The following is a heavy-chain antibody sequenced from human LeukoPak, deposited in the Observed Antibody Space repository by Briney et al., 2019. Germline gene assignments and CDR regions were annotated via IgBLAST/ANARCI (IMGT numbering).Heavy chain of an antibody. V-gene: IGHV3-48*03. Sequence: GGSLRLSCAPSEFTFTSYELNWVRHAPGKGLEWVSYISSSGNTISYADSVKGRFTISRDNAKNSLYLQVISLRAEDTAVYYCARGPSIAARYDAFDIWGQGTMVTVSS. CDR3: ARGPSIAARYDAFDI. CDR2: ISSSGNTI. CDR1: EFTFTSYE. D-gene: IGHD6-6*01. J-gene: IGHJ3*02.